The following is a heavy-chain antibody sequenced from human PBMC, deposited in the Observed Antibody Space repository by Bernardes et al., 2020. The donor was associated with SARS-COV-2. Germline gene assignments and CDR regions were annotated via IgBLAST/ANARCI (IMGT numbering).Heavy chain of an antibody. Sequence: GGSLRLSCAVSGFTFSNQAMSWVRQGPRQGLEWVSGISGSGGNTYYADSVKGRFTVSRDNSKNTLYLEMNSLRAEDTAVYYCARTYDSSGYYRTPLDHWGQGTLVTVSS. CDR2: ISGSGGNT. CDR1: GFTFSNQA. CDR3: ARTYDSSGYYRTPLDH. J-gene: IGHJ4*02. D-gene: IGHD3-22*01. V-gene: IGHV3-23*01.